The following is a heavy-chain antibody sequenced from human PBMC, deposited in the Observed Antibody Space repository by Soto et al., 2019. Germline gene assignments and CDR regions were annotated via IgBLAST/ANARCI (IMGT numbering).Heavy chain of an antibody. CDR1: GFTFSSYW. D-gene: IGHD3-3*01. V-gene: IGHV3-74*01. CDR3: ARDPSYDFWSGYENTYFDY. Sequence: GGSLRLSCAASGFTFSSYWMHWVRQAPGKGLVWVSRINSDGSSTSYADSVKGRFTISRDNAKNTLYLQMNSLRAEDTAVYYCARDPSYDFWSGYENTYFDYWGQGTLVTVSS. CDR2: INSDGSST. J-gene: IGHJ4*02.